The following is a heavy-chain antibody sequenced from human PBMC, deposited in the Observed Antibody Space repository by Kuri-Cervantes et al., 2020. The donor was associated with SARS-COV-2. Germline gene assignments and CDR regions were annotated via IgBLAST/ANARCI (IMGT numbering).Heavy chain of an antibody. V-gene: IGHV3-33*01. CDR1: GFTFSSYG. CDR3: ARVPGYDFWSGYNRFGYYGMDV. J-gene: IGHJ6*02. Sequence: LSLTCAASGFTFSSYGMHWVRQAPGKGLEWVAVIWYDGSNKYYADSVKGRFTISRDNSKNTLYLQMNSLRAEDTAVYYCARVPGYDFWSGYNRFGYYGMDVWGQGTTVTVSS. CDR2: IWYDGSNK. D-gene: IGHD3-3*01.